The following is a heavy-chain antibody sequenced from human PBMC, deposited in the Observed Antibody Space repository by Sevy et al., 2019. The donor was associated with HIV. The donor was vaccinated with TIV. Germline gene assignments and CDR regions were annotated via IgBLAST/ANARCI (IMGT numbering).Heavy chain of an antibody. V-gene: IGHV3-53*01. D-gene: IGHD3-22*01. CDR2: VYSGGAT. CDR1: GFTLTNEF. Sequence: GGSLRLSCAVSGFTLTNEFFSWVRQAPGKGLEWVAVVYSGGATYYADSVKGRFTISRDDSKNSLYLQLNSLRAEDTAIYYCARKYDSSGYFDYWGQGTLVTVSS. CDR3: ARKYDSSGYFDY. J-gene: IGHJ4*02.